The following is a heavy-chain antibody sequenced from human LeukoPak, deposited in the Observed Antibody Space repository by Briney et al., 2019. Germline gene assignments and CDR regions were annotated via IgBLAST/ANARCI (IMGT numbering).Heavy chain of an antibody. D-gene: IGHD2-15*01. CDR1: GYTFTGYY. V-gene: IGHV1-2*02. CDR2: INPNSGGT. Sequence: GASVKVTCKASGYTFTGYYMHWVRQAPGQGVAWMGWINPNSGGTNYAQKFQGRVTMTRDTSISTAYMELSRLRSDDTAVYYCARLYCSGGSCYTPSGAFDIWGQGTMVTVSS. CDR3: ARLYCSGGSCYTPSGAFDI. J-gene: IGHJ3*02.